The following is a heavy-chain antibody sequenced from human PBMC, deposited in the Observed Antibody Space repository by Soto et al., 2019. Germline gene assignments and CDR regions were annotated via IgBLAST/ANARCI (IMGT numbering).Heavy chain of an antibody. CDR3: ASPLHDLYYYSMDV. D-gene: IGHD1-1*01. J-gene: IGHJ6*02. CDR2: IIPIFGTA. CDR1: GGTFSSYA. V-gene: IGHV1-69*13. Sequence: ASVKVSCKASGGTFSSYAISWVRQAPGQGLEWMGGIIPIFGTANYAQKFQGRVTITADESTSTAYMELSSLRSEDTAVYYCASPLHDLYYYSMDVWGQGTTVTVSS.